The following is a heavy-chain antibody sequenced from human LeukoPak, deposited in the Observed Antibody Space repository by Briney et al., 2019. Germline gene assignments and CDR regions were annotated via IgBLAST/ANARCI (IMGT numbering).Heavy chain of an antibody. D-gene: IGHD3-16*02. CDR2: IYTSGST. J-gene: IGHJ5*02. CDR3: ARGLRLGELSLPWFDP. CDR1: GGSISSGDFY. V-gene: IGHV4-61*02. Sequence: KPSETLSLTCTVSGGSISSGDFYWSWIRQPAGKGLEWIGRIYTSGSTNYNPSLQSRVTISVDTSKNQFSLKLSSVTAADTAVYYCARGLRLGELSLPWFDPWGQGTLVTVSS.